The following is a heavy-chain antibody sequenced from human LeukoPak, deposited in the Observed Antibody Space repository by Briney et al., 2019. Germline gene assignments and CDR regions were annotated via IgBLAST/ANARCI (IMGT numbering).Heavy chain of an antibody. Sequence: ASVKVSCKASGYTFTSYTMDWVRQAPGQGLEWMGWINTNTGNPTYVQGFTGRFVFALDTSVSTAYLQISRLKAADTAVYYCARVRGYSGYDVGYWGQGTLVTVSS. J-gene: IGHJ4*02. CDR3: ARVRGYSGYDVGY. CDR2: INTNTGNP. CDR1: GYTFTSYT. D-gene: IGHD5-12*01. V-gene: IGHV7-4-1*02.